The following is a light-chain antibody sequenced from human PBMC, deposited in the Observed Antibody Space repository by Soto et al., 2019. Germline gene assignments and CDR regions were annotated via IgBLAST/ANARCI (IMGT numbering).Light chain of an antibody. V-gene: IGKV3-15*01. CDR2: DAS. CDR1: QNVYNN. CDR3: QQCRNWPLT. Sequence: EIVMTQSPATLSVSPGEGATLSCKASQNVYNNLAWYQQRPGQPPRLLIYDASTRATGISARFSGGGYWTDFTLTISTPQSEDFAVYFCQQCRNWPLTFGGGTKVEIK. J-gene: IGKJ4*01.